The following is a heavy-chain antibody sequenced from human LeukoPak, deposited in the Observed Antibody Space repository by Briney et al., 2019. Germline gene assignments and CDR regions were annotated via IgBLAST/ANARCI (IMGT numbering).Heavy chain of an antibody. D-gene: IGHD6-19*01. CDR2: ISAYSGTTIRAYNVNT. CDR3: AGFGGQWLLRGDDAFDI. V-gene: IGHV1-18*01. J-gene: IGHJ3*02. Sequence: ASVKVSCKASGYSFITYGITWVRQAPGQGLEWMGWISAYSGTTIRAYNVNTKYAEHLRGRVTMTTDTSTSTAYMELRSLTSDDTAVYYRAGFGGQWLLRGDDAFDIWGQGTVVTVSS. CDR1: GYSFITYG.